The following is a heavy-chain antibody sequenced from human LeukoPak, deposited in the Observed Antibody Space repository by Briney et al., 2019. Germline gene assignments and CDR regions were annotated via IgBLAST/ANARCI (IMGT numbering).Heavy chain of an antibody. J-gene: IGHJ4*02. V-gene: IGHV4-59*01. Sequence: PSETLSLTCTVSGGSISTYYWSWIRQPPGRGPEWIGYIYYSGNANYNPSLKSRITISVDTSKNQFSLKLSSVTPADTAVYYCARVGSYSIDYWGKETLVTVSS. D-gene: IGHD3-10*01. CDR1: GGSISTYY. CDR3: ARVGSYSIDY. CDR2: IYYSGNA.